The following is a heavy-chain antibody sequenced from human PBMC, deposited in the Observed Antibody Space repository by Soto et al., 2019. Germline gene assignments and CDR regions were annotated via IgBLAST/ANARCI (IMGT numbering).Heavy chain of an antibody. CDR2: ISGSGGST. CDR1: GFTFSSYA. Sequence: GGSLRLSCAASGFTFSSYAMSWVRQAPGKGLEWVSAISGSGGSTYYADSVKGRFTISRDNSKNTLYLQMNSLRAEDTAVYYCAKDQYRRGLGSGSYYWKVSPTNPDYWGQGTLVTVSS. CDR3: AKDQYRRGLGSGSYYWKVSPTNPDY. D-gene: IGHD3-10*01. J-gene: IGHJ4*02. V-gene: IGHV3-23*01.